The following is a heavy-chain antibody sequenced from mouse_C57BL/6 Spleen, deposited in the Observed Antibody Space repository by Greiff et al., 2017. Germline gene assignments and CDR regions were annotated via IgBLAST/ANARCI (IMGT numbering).Heavy chain of an antibody. V-gene: IGHV1-64*01. J-gene: IGHJ3*01. CDR2: IHPNSGST. CDR3: ASDSSGWFAY. CDR1: GYTFTSYW. D-gene: IGHD3-2*02. Sequence: VKLQQPGAELVKPGASVKLSCKASGYTFTSYWMHWVKQRPGQGLEWIGMIHPNSGSTNYNEKFKSKATLTVDKSSSTAYMQLSSLTSEDSAVYYCASDSSGWFAYWGQGTLVTVSA.